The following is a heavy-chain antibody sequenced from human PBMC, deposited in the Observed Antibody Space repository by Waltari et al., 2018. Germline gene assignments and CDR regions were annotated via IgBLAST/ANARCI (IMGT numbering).Heavy chain of an antibody. V-gene: IGHV1-2*06. CDR1: GYTFTGYY. CDR3: AVGVAGPYFDY. J-gene: IGHJ4*02. Sequence: QVQLVQSGAEVKKPGASVKVSCKASGYTFTGYYMHWVRQAPGQGLEWMGRINPHSGGTNYAQKLQCRVAMTRDTSISTAYRELSRLRSDDTAVYYCAVGVAGPYFDYWGQGTLVTVSS. CDR2: INPHSGGT. D-gene: IGHD6-19*01.